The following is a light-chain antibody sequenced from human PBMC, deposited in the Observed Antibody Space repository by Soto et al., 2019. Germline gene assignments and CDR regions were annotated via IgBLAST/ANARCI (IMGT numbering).Light chain of an antibody. CDR2: AAS. CDR3: QLSQQRSSWPPIA. J-gene: IGKJ5*01. CDR1: QVISSY. V-gene: IGKV1-8*01. Sequence: IQMTQSPSSFSASTGDRVTITCRAIQVISSYLAWYQQKPGKAPKLLIYAASTLQSGVPSRFSGSGSGTDFTLSISSLEPEDFAVYYCQLSQQRSSWPPIAFGQGTRLEIK.